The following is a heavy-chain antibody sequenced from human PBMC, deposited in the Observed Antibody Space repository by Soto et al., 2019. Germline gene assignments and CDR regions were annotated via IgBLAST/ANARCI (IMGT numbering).Heavy chain of an antibody. V-gene: IGHV1-24*01. CDR2: FDPEDGET. CDR1: GYTLTELS. CDR3: ATDGPPVFWNGYYPPDAFDI. J-gene: IGHJ3*02. Sequence: QVQLVQSGAEVKKPGASVKVSCKVSGYTLTELSMHWVRQAPGKGLEWMGGFDPEDGETIYAQKFQGRVTMTEDTSTDTASMELSSLRSEDTAVYYCATDGPPVFWNGYYPPDAFDIWGQGTMVTVSS. D-gene: IGHD3-3*01.